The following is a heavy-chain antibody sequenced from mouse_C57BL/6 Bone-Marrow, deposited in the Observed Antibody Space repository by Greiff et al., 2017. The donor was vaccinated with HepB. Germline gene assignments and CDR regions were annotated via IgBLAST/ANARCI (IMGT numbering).Heavy chain of an antibody. CDR3: ALTAQASY. D-gene: IGHD3-2*02. Sequence: VQLQQPGAELVKPGASVKLSCKASGYTFTSYWMHWVQQRPGQGLELIGMIHPNSGSTNYNEKFKSKATLTVDKSSSTAYMQLSSLTSEDSAVYYCALTAQASYWGQGTLVTVSA. V-gene: IGHV1-64*01. CDR2: IHPNSGST. J-gene: IGHJ3*01. CDR1: GYTFTSYW.